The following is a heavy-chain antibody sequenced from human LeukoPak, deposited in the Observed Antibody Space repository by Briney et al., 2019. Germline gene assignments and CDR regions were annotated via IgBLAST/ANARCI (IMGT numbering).Heavy chain of an antibody. CDR1: GGSISSYN. CDR2: IYYSGST. V-gene: IGHV4-59*01. J-gene: IGHJ4*02. CDR3: ARGFGYTFPYYFDY. D-gene: IGHD5-24*01. Sequence: SETLSLTCTVSGGSISSYNWSWIRQPPGKGLEWIGCIYYSGSTNYNPSLKSRVTISVDTSKNQFSLKLSSVTAADTAVYYCARGFGYTFPYYFDYWGQGTLVTVSS.